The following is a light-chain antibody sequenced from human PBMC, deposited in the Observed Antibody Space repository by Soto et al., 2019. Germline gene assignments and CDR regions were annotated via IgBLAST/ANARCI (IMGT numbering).Light chain of an antibody. J-gene: IGKJ1*01. CDR2: AAS. CDR1: QTISSW. V-gene: IGKV1-5*01. CDR3: LQDYSYPWT. Sequence: DIQMTQSPSTLSASVGDRVTITYRASQTISSWLAWYQQKPGKAPKLLIYAASSLQSGVPSRFSGSASGTDFTLTISSLQPEDFATYYCLQDYSYPWTFGQGTKVDIK.